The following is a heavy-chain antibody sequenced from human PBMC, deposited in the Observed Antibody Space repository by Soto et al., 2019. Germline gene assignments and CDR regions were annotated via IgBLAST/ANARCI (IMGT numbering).Heavy chain of an antibody. CDR1: GFTFSSYG. D-gene: IGHD3-10*01. CDR2: IWYDGSNK. Sequence: QVQLVESGGGVVQPGRSLRLSCAASGFTFSSYGMHWVRQAPGKGLEWVAVIWYDGSNKYYADSVKGRFTISRDNSKNTLYLQMNSRRAEDTAVYYCARDRYSTVRGVDHVGYFQHWGQGTLVTVSS. CDR3: ARDRYSTVRGVDHVGYFQH. V-gene: IGHV3-33*01. J-gene: IGHJ1*01.